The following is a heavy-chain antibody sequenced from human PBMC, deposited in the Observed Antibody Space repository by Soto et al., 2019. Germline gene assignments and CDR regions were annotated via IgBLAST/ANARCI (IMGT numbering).Heavy chain of an antibody. D-gene: IGHD6-13*01. Sequence: PGGSLRLSCTPSGFTFSSSSTYWVRQAPGKGLEWVSSISSSSSYIYYADSVKGRFTISRDNAKNSLYLQMNSLRAEDTAVYYCASHLIAAPGNSQNWGQGP. CDR2: ISSSSSYI. J-gene: IGHJ4*02. V-gene: IGHV3-21*01. CDR1: GFTFSSSS. CDR3: ASHLIAAPGNSQN.